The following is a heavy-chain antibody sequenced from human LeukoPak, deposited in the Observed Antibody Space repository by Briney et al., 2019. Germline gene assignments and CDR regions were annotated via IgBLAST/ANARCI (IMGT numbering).Heavy chain of an antibody. CDR1: GFTFSSYG. V-gene: IGHV3-30*18. Sequence: GGSLRLSCAASGFTFSSYGMHWVRLAPGKGLEWVAVISYDGSNKYYADSVKGRFTISRDNSKNTLYLQMNSLRAEDTAEYYCAKEEDGYSDCPPDYWGQGTLVTVSS. D-gene: IGHD2-21*02. CDR3: AKEEDGYSDCPPDY. CDR2: ISYDGSNK. J-gene: IGHJ4*02.